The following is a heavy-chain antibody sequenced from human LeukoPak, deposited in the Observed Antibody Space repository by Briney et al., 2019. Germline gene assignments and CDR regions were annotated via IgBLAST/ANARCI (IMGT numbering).Heavy chain of an antibody. Sequence: GGSLRLSCAASGFTFSSCGMNWVRQAPGKGLEWVSSISTNSTYMSYTDSVRGRFTISRDNAKNSLYLQMNSLRAEDTAVYYCARVLNYYDSSGYYFSYWGQGTLVTVSS. D-gene: IGHD3-22*01. V-gene: IGHV3-21*06. CDR3: ARVLNYYDSSGYYFSY. CDR2: ISTNSTYM. J-gene: IGHJ4*02. CDR1: GFTFSSCG.